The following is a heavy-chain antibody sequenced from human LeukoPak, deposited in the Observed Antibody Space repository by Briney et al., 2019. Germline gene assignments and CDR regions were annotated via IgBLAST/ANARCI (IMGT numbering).Heavy chain of an antibody. Sequence: SETLSLTCTVSGGSIRSYYWSWMRQPPGQGLEWIGYIYYSGSTKYNPSLKSGAAISVDTSKNQFSLKLSSATAADTAVYYCASGSYHFDYWGPGTLVTASS. V-gene: IGHV4-59*08. D-gene: IGHD1-26*01. CDR3: ASGSYHFDY. CDR1: GGSIRSYY. J-gene: IGHJ4*02. CDR2: IYYSGST.